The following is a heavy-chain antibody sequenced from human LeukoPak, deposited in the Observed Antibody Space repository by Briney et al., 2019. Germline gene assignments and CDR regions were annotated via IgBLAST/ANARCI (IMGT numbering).Heavy chain of an antibody. D-gene: IGHD3-22*01. V-gene: IGHV4-4*07. CDR3: ARGNGRGYYDSSGYYPTYNWFDP. J-gene: IGHJ5*02. CDR2: IYTSGST. Sequence: SETLSLTCTVSGGSISSYYWSWIRQPAGKGLEWIGRIYTSGSTNYNPSLKSRVTMSVDTSKNQFSLKLSSVTAADTAVYYCARGNGRGYYDSSGYYPTYNWFDPWGQGTLVTVSS. CDR1: GGSISSYY.